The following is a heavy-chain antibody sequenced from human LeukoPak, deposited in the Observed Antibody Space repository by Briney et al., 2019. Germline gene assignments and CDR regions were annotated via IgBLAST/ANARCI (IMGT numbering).Heavy chain of an antibody. Sequence: GGSLRLSCAASGFTFSKYWMLWVRQAPGKGLESVSRINTDGTVTTYADSVKGRFTVSRDNSKNTLYLQMNSLRAEDTAVYYSLLMVRGVMSYYYMDVWGKGTTVTVSS. D-gene: IGHD3-10*01. CDR1: GFTFSKYW. CDR3: LLMVRGVMSYYYMDV. J-gene: IGHJ6*03. CDR2: INTDGTVT. V-gene: IGHV3-74*01.